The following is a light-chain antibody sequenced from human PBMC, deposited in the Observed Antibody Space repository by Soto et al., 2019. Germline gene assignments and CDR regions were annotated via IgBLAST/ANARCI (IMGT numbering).Light chain of an antibody. V-gene: IGLV1-51*01. CDR2: DND. CDR1: SSNIGTDY. Sequence: QSVLTQPPSVSAAPGQKVTISCSGSSSNIGTDYVSWFQQVPGTAPKLLIYDNDKRPSGIPDRFSGSKSGTSAALGITGLQTGDEGDYYCASWDRTLSAGVFGGGTKLTVL. J-gene: IGLJ3*02. CDR3: ASWDRTLSAGV.